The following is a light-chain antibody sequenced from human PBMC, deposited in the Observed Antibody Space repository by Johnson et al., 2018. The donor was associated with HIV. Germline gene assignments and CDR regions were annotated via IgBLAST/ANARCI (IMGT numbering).Light chain of an antibody. Sequence: SVLTQPPSVSAAPGQKVTISCSGSYSNIANNYVSWYQQLPGAAPKLLIYKDDKRPSGIPDRFSGSKSGTSATLSITGLQTGDEADYYCGIWQTSLSTGGVFGAGTKVTVL. CDR2: KDD. J-gene: IGLJ1*01. CDR1: YSNIANNY. V-gene: IGLV1-51*02. CDR3: GIWQTSLSTGGV.